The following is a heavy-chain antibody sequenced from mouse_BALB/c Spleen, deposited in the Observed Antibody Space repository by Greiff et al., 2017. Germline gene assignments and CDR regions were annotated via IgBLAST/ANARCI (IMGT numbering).Heavy chain of an antibody. Sequence: EVKVEESGGGLVQPGGSLRLSCATSGFTFTDYYMSWVRQPPGKALEWLGFIRNKANGYTTEYSASVKGRFTISRDNSQSILYLQMNTLRAEDSATYYCVVARAMDYWGQGTSVTVSS. CDR2: IRNKANGYTT. CDR1: GFTFTDYY. V-gene: IGHV7-3*02. J-gene: IGHJ4*01. CDR3: VVARAMDY. D-gene: IGHD1-3*01.